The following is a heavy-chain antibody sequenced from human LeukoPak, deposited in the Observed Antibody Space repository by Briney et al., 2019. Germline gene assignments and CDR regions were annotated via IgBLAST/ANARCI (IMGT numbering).Heavy chain of an antibody. CDR2: ISGSGDNT. J-gene: IGHJ4*02. Sequence: GGSLRLSCAVSGFTFSSYAMSWVCQAPGKRLEWVSTISGSGDNTYSADSVRGRFTISRDNSKNTLYLQMNSLRAEDTAIYYCAKVSWANYFDYWGQGTLVTVSS. CDR1: GFTFSSYA. V-gene: IGHV3-23*01. D-gene: IGHD6-13*01. CDR3: AKVSWANYFDY.